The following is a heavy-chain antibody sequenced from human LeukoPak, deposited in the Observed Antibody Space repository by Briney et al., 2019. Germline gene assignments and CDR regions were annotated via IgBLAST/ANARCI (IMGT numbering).Heavy chain of an antibody. V-gene: IGHV1-69*05. CDR1: GGTFSSYA. J-gene: IGHJ6*03. CDR3: ARGDVVVPAAIGHYYYYYMDV. D-gene: IGHD2-2*02. CDR2: IIPIFGTA. Sequence: GASVKVSCKASGGTFSSYAISWVRQAPGQGLEWMGGIIPIFGTANYAQKFQGRVTITTDESTSTAYMELSSLRSEDTAVYYCARGDVVVPAAIGHYYYYYMDVWGKGTTVTVSS.